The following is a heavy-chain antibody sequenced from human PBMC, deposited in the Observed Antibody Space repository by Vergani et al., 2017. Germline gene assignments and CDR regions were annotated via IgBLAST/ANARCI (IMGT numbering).Heavy chain of an antibody. D-gene: IGHD2-15*01. Sequence: QLQLQESGPGLVKPSETLSLTCTVSGGSISSSSYYWGWIRQPPGKGLEWIGSIYYSGSTYYNPSLKSRVTISVDTSKNQFSLKLSSVTAADPAVYFCASLGYCSGGSCYSAFDIGGQGTMVTVSS. CDR2: IYYSGST. CDR1: GGSISSSSYY. V-gene: IGHV4-39*07. CDR3: ASLGYCSGGSCYSAFDI. J-gene: IGHJ3*02.